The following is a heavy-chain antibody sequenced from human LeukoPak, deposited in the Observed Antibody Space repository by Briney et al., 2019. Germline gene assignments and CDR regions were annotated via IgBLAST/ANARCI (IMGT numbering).Heavy chain of an antibody. V-gene: IGHV3-21*01. CDR3: ARVIVATFDAFDI. CDR1: GFTFSSYS. CDR2: ISSSSSYI. D-gene: IGHD5-12*01. Sequence: GGSLRLSRAASGFTFSSYSMNWVRQAPGKGLEWVSSISSSSSYIYYADSVKGRFTISRDNAKNSLYLQMNSLRAEDTAVYYCARVIVATFDAFDIWGQGAMVTVSS. J-gene: IGHJ3*02.